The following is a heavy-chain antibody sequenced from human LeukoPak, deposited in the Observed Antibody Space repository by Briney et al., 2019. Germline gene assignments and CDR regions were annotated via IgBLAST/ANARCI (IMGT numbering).Heavy chain of an antibody. CDR1: GGSISSGSYY. D-gene: IGHD7-27*01. CDR3: AREKGSNWGYYFDY. V-gene: IGHV4-61*02. Sequence: SETLSLTCTVSGGSISSGSYYWSWIRQPAGNGLEWIGRIYTSGSTNYNPSLKSRVTISVDTSKNQFSLKLSSVTAADTAVYYCAREKGSNWGYYFDYWGQGTLVTVSS. CDR2: IYTSGST. J-gene: IGHJ4*02.